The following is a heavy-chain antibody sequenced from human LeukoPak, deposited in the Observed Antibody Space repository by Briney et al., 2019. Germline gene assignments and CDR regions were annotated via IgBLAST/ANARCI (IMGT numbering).Heavy chain of an antibody. CDR2: ISWNSGSI. J-gene: IGHJ5*02. D-gene: IGHD2-2*01. Sequence: GGSLRLSCAASGFTFDDYAMHWVRQAPGEGLEWVSGISWNSGSIGYADSVKGRFTISRDNAKNSLYLQMNSLRAEDTALYYCAKDKEYCSSTSCYGGTWFDPWGQGTLVTVSS. V-gene: IGHV3-9*01. CDR3: AKDKEYCSSTSCYGGTWFDP. CDR1: GFTFDDYA.